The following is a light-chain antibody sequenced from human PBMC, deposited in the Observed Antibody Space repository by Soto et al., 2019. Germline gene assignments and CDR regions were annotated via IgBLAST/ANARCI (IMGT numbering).Light chain of an antibody. Sequence: SALTQPPSASGSPGQSVTISCTGTSSDVGGYNYVSWYQQHPGKAPKLMIYDVSNRPSGVSNRFSGSKSGNTASLTISGLQAEDEADYYCSSYTSSSTRVFGTGTKVTVL. CDR1: SSDVGGYNY. V-gene: IGLV2-14*01. CDR3: SSYTSSSTRV. J-gene: IGLJ1*01. CDR2: DVS.